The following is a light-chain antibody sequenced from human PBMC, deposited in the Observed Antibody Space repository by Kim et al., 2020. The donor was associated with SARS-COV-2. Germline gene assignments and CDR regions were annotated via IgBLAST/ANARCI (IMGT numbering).Light chain of an antibody. CDR3: MQALQTPWT. V-gene: IGKV2-28*01. CDR2: LAY. J-gene: IGKJ1*01. CDR1: QSLLHSNGNTY. Sequence: DIVMTQSPLSLVVTPGEPASISCRSSQSLLHSNGNTYFDWYLQKPGQSPHLLIYLAYNRASGVPDRFSGSGSGTDFTLKISRVEAEDVGVYYCMQALQTPWTFGQGTKVDIK.